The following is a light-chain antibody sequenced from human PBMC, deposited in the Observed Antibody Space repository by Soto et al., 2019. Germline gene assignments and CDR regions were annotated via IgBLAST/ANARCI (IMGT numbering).Light chain of an antibody. CDR1: QGISSY. CDR2: AAS. V-gene: IGKV1-9*01. Sequence: DIQLTQSPSFLSASVGDRVTITSRASQGISSYLAWYQQKPGKAPKLLLYAASTLQSGVPSRFSGSGSGTEFTLTISSLQPEDFGTYYCQQLNSYPFNFGGGTKVDIK. J-gene: IGKJ4*01. CDR3: QQLNSYPFN.